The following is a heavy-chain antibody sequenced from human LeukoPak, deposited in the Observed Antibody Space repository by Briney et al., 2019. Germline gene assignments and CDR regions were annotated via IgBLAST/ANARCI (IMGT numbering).Heavy chain of an antibody. Sequence: GGSLRLSCAASGFTFSSYGMHWVRQAPGKGLEWVAFIRYDGSNKYYADSVKGRFTISRDNSNNSLFVQMNSLRAEDTAVYFCAKSRSGSANWALQIFDNWGQGTLVTVSS. CDR1: GFTFSSYG. CDR3: AKSRSGSANWALQIFDN. CDR2: IRYDGSNK. D-gene: IGHD1-1*01. V-gene: IGHV3-30*02. J-gene: IGHJ4*02.